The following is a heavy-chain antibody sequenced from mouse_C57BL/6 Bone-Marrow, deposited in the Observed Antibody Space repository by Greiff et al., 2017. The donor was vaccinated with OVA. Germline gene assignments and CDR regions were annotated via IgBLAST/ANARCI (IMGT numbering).Heavy chain of an antibody. J-gene: IGHJ1*03. Sequence: QVQLQQSGAELARPGASVKLSCKASGYTFTSYGISWVKQRTGQGLEWIGEIYPRSGNTYYNEKFKGKATLTADKSSSTAYMELRSLTSEDSAVYFGARDYDYDGVWYFDVWGTGTTVTVSS. CDR3: ARDYDYDGVWYFDV. CDR1: GYTFTSYG. CDR2: IYPRSGNT. V-gene: IGHV1-81*01. D-gene: IGHD2-4*01.